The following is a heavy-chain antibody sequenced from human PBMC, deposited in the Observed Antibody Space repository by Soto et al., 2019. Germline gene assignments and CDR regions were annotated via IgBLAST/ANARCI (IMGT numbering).Heavy chain of an antibody. D-gene: IGHD2-2*01. J-gene: IGHJ6*02. CDR2: ISYDGSHK. Sequence: QLVESGGGVVQPGKSLRLSCAASGFTFSMQGIHWVRQAPGKGLEWVAVISYDGSHKYYADSVKGRFTISRDNSRNTLYLQMNSLKPGDTAVYYCAQVIVPAAINYYYAMDVWGQGTTVTVSS. CDR3: AQVIVPAAINYYYAMDV. CDR1: GFTFSMQG. V-gene: IGHV3-30*03.